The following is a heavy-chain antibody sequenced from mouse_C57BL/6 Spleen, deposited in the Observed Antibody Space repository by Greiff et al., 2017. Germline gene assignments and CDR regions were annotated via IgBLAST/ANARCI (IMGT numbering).Heavy chain of an antibody. V-gene: IGHV8-8*01. CDR3: ARIPVVAPYWYFDV. J-gene: IGHJ1*03. CDR1: GFSLSTFGMG. D-gene: IGHD1-1*01. Sequence: QVTLKVCGPGILQPSQTLSLTCSFSGFSLSTFGMGVGWIRQPSGKGLEWLAPIWWDDAKYYNPALKSRLTISKDTSKNQVFLKIANVDTADTATYYCARIPVVAPYWYFDVWGTGTTVTVSS. CDR2: IWWDDAK.